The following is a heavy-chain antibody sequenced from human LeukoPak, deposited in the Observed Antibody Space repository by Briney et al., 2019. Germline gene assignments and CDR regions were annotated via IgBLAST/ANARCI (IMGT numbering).Heavy chain of an antibody. CDR3: ARDPYSGNYGAYYYYYMDV. D-gene: IGHD1-26*01. CDR2: ITSGSSYI. J-gene: IGHJ6*03. V-gene: IGHV3-21*01. CDR1: GFIFSTYN. Sequence: AGGSLRLSCAASGFIFSTYNMNWVRQAPGQRLEWVSSITSGSSYIYYADSVKGRFTISRDNAKSSLYLQMDSLRAEDTAVYYCARDPYSGNYGAYYYYYMDVWGKGTTVTISS.